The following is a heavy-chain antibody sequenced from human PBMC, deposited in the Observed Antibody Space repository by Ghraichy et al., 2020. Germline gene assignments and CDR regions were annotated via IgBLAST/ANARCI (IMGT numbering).Heavy chain of an antibody. Sequence: GGSLRLSCAASGFTFSSYGMHWVRQAPGKGLEWVAVIWYDGSNKYYADSVKGRFTISRDNSKNTLYLQMNSLRAEDTAVYYCARGGAPEGTSILYYYYYGMDVWGQGTTVTVSS. CDR1: GFTFSSYG. CDR3: ARGGAPEGTSILYYYYYGMDV. V-gene: IGHV3-33*01. J-gene: IGHJ6*02. CDR2: IWYDGSNK. D-gene: IGHD2-2*01.